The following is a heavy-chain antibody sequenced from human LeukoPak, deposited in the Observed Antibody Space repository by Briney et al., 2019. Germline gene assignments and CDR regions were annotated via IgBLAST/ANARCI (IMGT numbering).Heavy chain of an antibody. D-gene: IGHD2-15*01. CDR1: GFTFSSYA. J-gene: IGHJ4*02. Sequence: GGSLRLSCAASGFTFSSYAMSWVRQAPGKGLEWVSAISGSGGSTYYANSVKGRFTISRDNSKNTLYLQMNSLRAEDTAVYYCARYCSGDNCYSAFDYWGQGTLVTVSS. CDR3: ARYCSGDNCYSAFDY. V-gene: IGHV3-23*01. CDR2: ISGSGGST.